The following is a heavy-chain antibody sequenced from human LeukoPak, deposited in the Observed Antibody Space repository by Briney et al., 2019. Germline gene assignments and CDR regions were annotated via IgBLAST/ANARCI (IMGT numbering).Heavy chain of an antibody. Sequence: GGSLRLSCAASGFTFSSYAMHWVRQAPGKGLEYVSAISSNGGSTYYANSVKGRFTISRDNSKNTLYLQMGSLRAEDMAVYYCAGVTTYCGGDCYYYYGMDVWGQGTTVTVSS. CDR3: AGVTTYCGGDCYYYYGMDV. CDR1: GFTFSSYA. J-gene: IGHJ6*02. D-gene: IGHD2-21*02. V-gene: IGHV3-64*01. CDR2: ISSNGGST.